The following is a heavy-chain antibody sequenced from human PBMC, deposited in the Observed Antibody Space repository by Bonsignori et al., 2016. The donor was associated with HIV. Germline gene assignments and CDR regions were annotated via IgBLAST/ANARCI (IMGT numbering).Heavy chain of an antibody. CDR2: IHYSGAT. CDR1: GDSITSPEHY. CDR3: ARVGLDLCFGCFDS. Sequence: QVQLQESGPGLVRPSQTLSLICTVSGDSITSPEHYWTWVRQSPGKGLEWLGYIHYSGATSYKPSLNNRLNMSFDASRRQFSLRLTSVTAADTAVYYCARVGLDLCFGCFDSWGRGTRVTVSS. V-gene: IGHV4-30-4*08. J-gene: IGHJ4*02. D-gene: IGHD3/OR15-3a*01.